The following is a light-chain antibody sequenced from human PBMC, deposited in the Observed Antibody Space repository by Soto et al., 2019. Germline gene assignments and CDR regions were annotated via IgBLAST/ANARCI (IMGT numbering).Light chain of an antibody. Sequence: EIVMTQSPATLSVSPGERATLSCRASQSVRSNLAWYQQKPGQAPRLLISGATTRATGVPARFSGSGSGTEFTLTISSLQSEDFATYYCQQYNSYWGYTFGQGTKLEIK. J-gene: IGKJ2*01. CDR1: QSVRSN. CDR3: QQYNSYWGYT. V-gene: IGKV3-15*01. CDR2: GAT.